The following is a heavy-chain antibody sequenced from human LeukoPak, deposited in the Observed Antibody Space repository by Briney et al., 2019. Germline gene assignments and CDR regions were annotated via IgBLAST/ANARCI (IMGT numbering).Heavy chain of an antibody. CDR1: GFTFSDYY. Sequence: GGSLRLSCAASGFTFSDYYMSWIRQAPGKGLEWVSYISSSGSTIYYAGSVKGRFTISRDNAKNSLYLQMNSLRAEDTAVYYCARDRARAHIVVVVAASDYWGQGTLVTVSS. CDR2: ISSSGSTI. V-gene: IGHV3-11*04. J-gene: IGHJ4*02. D-gene: IGHD2-15*01. CDR3: ARDRARAHIVVVVAASDY.